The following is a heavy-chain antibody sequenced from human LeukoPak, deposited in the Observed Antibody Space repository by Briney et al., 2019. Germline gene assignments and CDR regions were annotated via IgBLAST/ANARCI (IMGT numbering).Heavy chain of an antibody. CDR2: IFYSGST. CDR3: AREVHDYVWGSYRFDY. J-gene: IGHJ4*02. V-gene: IGHV4-39*01. D-gene: IGHD3-16*02. CDR1: GDSISSSSFY. Sequence: SETLSLTCTVSGDSISSSSFYWGWIRQAPGKGPEWIGSIFYSGSTYYNPSLKSRVTIPVDTSKNQFSLKLSSVTAADTAVYYCAREVHDYVWGSYRFDYWGQGTLVTVSS.